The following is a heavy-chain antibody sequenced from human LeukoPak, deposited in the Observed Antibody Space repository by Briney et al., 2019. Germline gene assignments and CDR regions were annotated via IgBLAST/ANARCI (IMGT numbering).Heavy chain of an antibody. V-gene: IGHV4-59*08. Sequence: SETLSLTCTVSGGSLSSYYWAWIRQSPGKGLEWIAYINDSGSTTSNPSLKSRVSISVNTCKNQCYLELTSLTAADTAVYYCARQRSDVRSAYYSGGLYYMDVWGEGTTVTVSS. D-gene: IGHD3-3*01. J-gene: IGHJ6*03. CDR2: INDSGST. CDR3: ARQRSDVRSAYYSGGLYYMDV. CDR1: GGSLSSYY.